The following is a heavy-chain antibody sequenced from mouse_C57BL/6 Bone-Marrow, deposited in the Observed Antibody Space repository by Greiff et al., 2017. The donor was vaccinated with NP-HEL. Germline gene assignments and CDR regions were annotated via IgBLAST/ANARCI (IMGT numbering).Heavy chain of an antibody. Sequence: QVQLQQSGAELARPGASVKMSCKASGYTFTSYTMHWVKQRPGQGLEWIGYINPGSGYTKYNQKFKDKATLTADKSSSTAYMQLSSLTSEDSAVYYCARDAPRGLLPFAYWGQGTLVTVSA. J-gene: IGHJ3*01. V-gene: IGHV1-4*01. CDR1: GYTFTSYT. D-gene: IGHD2-3*01. CDR3: ARDAPRGLLPFAY. CDR2: INPGSGYT.